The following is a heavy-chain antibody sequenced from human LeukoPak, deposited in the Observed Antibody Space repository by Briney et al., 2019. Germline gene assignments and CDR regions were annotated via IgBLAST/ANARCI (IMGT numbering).Heavy chain of an antibody. D-gene: IGHD2-15*01. CDR2: ISGSGGST. CDR1: GFTFSSYA. V-gene: IGHV3-23*01. Sequence: PGGSLRLSCAASGFTFSSYAMSWVRQAPGKGLEWVSAISGSGGSTYYADSVKGRFTISRDNSKNTLYLQMNSPRAEDTAVYYCAKGKSRALYYFDYWGQGTLVTVSS. CDR3: AKGKSRALYYFDY. J-gene: IGHJ4*02.